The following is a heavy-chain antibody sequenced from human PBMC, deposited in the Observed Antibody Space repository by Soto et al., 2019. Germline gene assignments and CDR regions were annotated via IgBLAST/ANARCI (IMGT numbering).Heavy chain of an antibody. CDR2: ISYDGSNK. Sequence: QVQLVESGGGVVQPGRSLRLSCAASGFTFSSYGMHWVRQAPGKGLEWVAVISYDGSNKYYADSVKGRFTISRDNSKNTLYLQMNSLRAEDTAVYYCAKDPGAQFPGMDVWGQGTTVTVSS. D-gene: IGHD3-10*01. J-gene: IGHJ6*02. CDR3: AKDPGAQFPGMDV. V-gene: IGHV3-30*18. CDR1: GFTFSSYG.